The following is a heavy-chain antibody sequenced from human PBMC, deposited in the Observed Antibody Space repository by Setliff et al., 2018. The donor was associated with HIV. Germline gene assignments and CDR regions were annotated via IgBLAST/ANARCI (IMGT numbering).Heavy chain of an antibody. CDR1: GGSISSYY. Sequence: SETLSLTCTVSGGSISSYYWSWIRQPPGKGLEWIGYIYTSGSTNYNPSLKSRVTISVDTSKNQFSLKLSSVTAADTAVYYCARDGSSWSRYNWFDPWGQGTLVTVSS. CDR3: ARDGSSWSRYNWFDP. V-gene: IGHV4-4*08. D-gene: IGHD6-13*01. J-gene: IGHJ5*02. CDR2: IYTSGST.